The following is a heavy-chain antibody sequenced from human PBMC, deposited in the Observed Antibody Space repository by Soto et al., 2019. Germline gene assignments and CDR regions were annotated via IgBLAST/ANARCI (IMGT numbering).Heavy chain of an antibody. Sequence: PRLSCAASGFTFSSYAMSWVRQAPGQGLEWVSAISGSGGSTYYADSVKGRFTISRDNSKNTLYLQMNSLRAEDTAVYYRAKVDSGYQMSDAFDIWGQGTMVTVSS. D-gene: IGHD3-22*01. CDR2: ISGSGGST. V-gene: IGHV3-23*01. CDR1: GFTFSSYA. J-gene: IGHJ3*02. CDR3: AKVDSGYQMSDAFDI.